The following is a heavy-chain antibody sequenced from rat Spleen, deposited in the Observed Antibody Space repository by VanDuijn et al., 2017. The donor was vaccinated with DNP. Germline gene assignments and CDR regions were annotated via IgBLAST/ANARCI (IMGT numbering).Heavy chain of an antibody. CDR1: GFSLTNYH. D-gene: IGHD1-7*01. Sequence: QVQLKESGPGLVQPSQTLSLTCTVSGFSLTNYHVDWVRQPPGKGLEWIAAISNSGITYYNSALKSRLSISRDTSKSQVLLKMNSLQTEDTAMYFCARDMTYWGQGVMVTVSS. CDR2: ISNSGIT. CDR3: ARDMTY. V-gene: IGHV2S12*01. J-gene: IGHJ2*01.